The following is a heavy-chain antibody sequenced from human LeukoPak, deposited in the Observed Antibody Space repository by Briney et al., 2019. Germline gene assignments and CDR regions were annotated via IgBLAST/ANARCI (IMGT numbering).Heavy chain of an antibody. CDR1: GYTFTSYD. CDR3: AREWSRPNWAYGDYTDNAFDI. J-gene: IGHJ3*02. CDR2: MNPNSGNT. Sequence: ASVKVSCKASGYTFTSYDINWVRQATGQGLEWMGWMNPNSGNTGYAQKFQGRVTMTRNTSISTAYMELSSLRSEDTAVYYCAREWSRPNWAYGDYTDNAFDIWGQGTMVTVSS. D-gene: IGHD4-17*01. V-gene: IGHV1-8*01.